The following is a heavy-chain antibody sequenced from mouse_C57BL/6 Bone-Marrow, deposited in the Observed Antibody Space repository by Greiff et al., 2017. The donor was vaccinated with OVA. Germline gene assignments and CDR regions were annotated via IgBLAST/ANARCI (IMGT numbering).Heavy chain of an antibody. J-gene: IGHJ3*01. CDR2: IYPGNSDT. Sequence: EVQLQESGTVLARPGASVKMSCKTSGYTFTSYWMHWVKQRPGQGLEWIGAIYPGNSDTSYNQKFKGKAKLTAVTSASTAYLELSSLTNEDSAVYYCTRSAITTVVPGFAYWGQGTLVTVSA. CDR1: GYTFTSYW. CDR3: TRSAITTVVPGFAY. D-gene: IGHD1-1*01. V-gene: IGHV1-5*01.